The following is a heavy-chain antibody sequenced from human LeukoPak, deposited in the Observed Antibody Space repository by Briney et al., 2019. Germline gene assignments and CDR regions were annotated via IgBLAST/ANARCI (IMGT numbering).Heavy chain of an antibody. CDR2: ISDHGSLS. CDR3: AKGVVGGRRDYYSSFAS. D-gene: IGHD3-22*01. V-gene: IGHV3-23*01. CDR1: GFTFSRHD. J-gene: IGHJ4*02. Sequence: GGSLRLSCAASGFTFSRHDMNWVRQAPGKGLEWVSVISDHGSLSNYADSVKGRFTISRDNSRDTLFLQMDSLRVEDTAVYYCAKGVVGGRRDYYSSFASWGQGTLVTVSS.